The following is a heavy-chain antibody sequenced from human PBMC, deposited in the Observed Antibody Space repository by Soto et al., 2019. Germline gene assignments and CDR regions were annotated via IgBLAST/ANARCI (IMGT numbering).Heavy chain of an antibody. CDR1: GYTFTSYA. D-gene: IGHD3-10*01. CDR3: ARGGSGSYYRYFDY. Sequence: ASVKVSCKASGYTFTSYAMHWVRQAPGQRLEWMGWINAGNGNTKYSQKSQGRVTITRDTSASTAYMELSSLRSEDTAVYYCARGGSGSYYRYFDYWGQGTLVTVSS. J-gene: IGHJ4*02. CDR2: INAGNGNT. V-gene: IGHV1-3*01.